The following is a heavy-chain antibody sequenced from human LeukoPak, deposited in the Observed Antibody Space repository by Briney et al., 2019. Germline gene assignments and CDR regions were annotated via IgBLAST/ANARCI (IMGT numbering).Heavy chain of an antibody. D-gene: IGHD1-1*01. J-gene: IGHJ3*02. V-gene: IGHV3-23*01. CDR1: GFTFSDYY. Sequence: GGSLRLSCAASGFTFSDYYLSWIRQAPGKGLEWVSAISGSGDRTHYADSVRGRFTISRDTSKDTLCLQMNSLRADDTAVYYCARDGFNDRSGDNDGFDMWGQGTMVTVSS. CDR2: ISGSGDRT. CDR3: ARDGFNDRSGDNDGFDM.